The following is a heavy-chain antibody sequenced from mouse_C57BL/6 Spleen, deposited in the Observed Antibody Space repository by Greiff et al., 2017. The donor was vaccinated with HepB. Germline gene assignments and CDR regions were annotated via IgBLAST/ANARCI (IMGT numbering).Heavy chain of an antibody. V-gene: IGHV1-64*01. CDR2: IHPNSGST. J-gene: IGHJ1*03. CDR1: GYTFTSYW. D-gene: IGHD2-4*01. CDR3: ARYGDYDDFDV. Sequence: QVQLQQSGAELVKPGASVKLSCKASGYTFTSYWMHWVKQRPGQGLEWIGMIHPNSGSTNYNEKFKSKATLTVDKSSSTAYMQLSSLTSEDSAVYYCARYGDYDDFDVWGTGTTVTVSS.